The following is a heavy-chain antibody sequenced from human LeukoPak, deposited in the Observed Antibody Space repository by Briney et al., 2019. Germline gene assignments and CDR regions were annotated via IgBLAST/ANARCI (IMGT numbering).Heavy chain of an antibody. CDR1: GFTFSSYA. Sequence: GGSLRLSCAASGFTFSSYATHWVRQAPGKGLEWVAFIRYDGSNKYFADSLKGRFTISRDNSKNTLYLQMNSLRPEDTAVYYCAKDWRRIVVVGPITRHGNYMDVWGKGTTVTISS. CDR3: AKDWRRIVVVGPITRHGNYMDV. V-gene: IGHV3-30*02. J-gene: IGHJ6*03. CDR2: IRYDGSNK. D-gene: IGHD2-15*01.